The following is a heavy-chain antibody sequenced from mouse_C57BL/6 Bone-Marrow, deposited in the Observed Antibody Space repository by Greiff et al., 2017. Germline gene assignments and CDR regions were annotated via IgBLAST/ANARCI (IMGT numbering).Heavy chain of an antibody. CDR1: GYTFTSYW. CDR2: IHPNSGST. CDR3: ARERLGREWFAD. J-gene: IGHJ3*01. Sequence: QVQLQQPGAELVKPGASVKLSCKASGYTFTSYWMHWVKQRPGQGLEWIGMIHPNSGSTNYNEKFKSKATLTVDKSSSTAYMQLSSLTSDDSAVYYCARERLGREWFADWGQGTLVTVSA. D-gene: IGHD4-1*01. V-gene: IGHV1-64*01.